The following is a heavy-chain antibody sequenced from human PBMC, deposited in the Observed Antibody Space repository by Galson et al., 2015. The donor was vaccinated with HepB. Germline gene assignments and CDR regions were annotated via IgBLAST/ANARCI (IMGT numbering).Heavy chain of an antibody. J-gene: IGHJ4*02. D-gene: IGHD3-10*01. CDR2: IKSKTDGGTT. CDR3: TTDHVLLWFGELSYFDY. V-gene: IGHV3-15*01. Sequence: SLRLSCAASGFTFSNAWMSWVRQAPGKGLEWVGRIKSKTDGGTTDYAAPVKGRFTISRDDSKNTLYLQMNSLKTEDTAVYYCTTDHVLLWFGELSYFDYWVQGTLVPVSS. CDR1: GFTFSNAW.